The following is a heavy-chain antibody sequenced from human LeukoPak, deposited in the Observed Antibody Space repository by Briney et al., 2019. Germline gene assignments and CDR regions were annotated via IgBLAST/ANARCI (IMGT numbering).Heavy chain of an antibody. CDR2: IIPIFGTA. CDR3: ARPTGSSPVYNWFDP. V-gene: IGHV1-69*01. D-gene: IGHD1-1*01. Sequence: SVNVSCKASGGXFSRYAISWVRQAPGQGLEWMGGIIPIFGTANYAQKFQGRVTITADEATSTDYMELSSLRSEDTAVYYCARPTGSSPVYNWFDPWGQGTLVTVSS. J-gene: IGHJ5*02. CDR1: GGXFSRYA.